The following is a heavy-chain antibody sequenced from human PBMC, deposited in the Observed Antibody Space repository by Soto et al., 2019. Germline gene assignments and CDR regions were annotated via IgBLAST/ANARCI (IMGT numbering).Heavy chain of an antibody. CDR1: GGSMRTYY. D-gene: IGHD3-3*01. CDR2: IYPSGTT. V-gene: IGHV4-4*07. Sequence: SETLSLTCTVSGGSMRTYYWGWIRQPAGKPLEWIGRIYPSGTTNYNPSLKSRVTLSLDTSKNQFSLNLSSVTAADTAVYYCAREGESGFGMDVWGQGTTVTVSS. J-gene: IGHJ6*02. CDR3: AREGESGFGMDV.